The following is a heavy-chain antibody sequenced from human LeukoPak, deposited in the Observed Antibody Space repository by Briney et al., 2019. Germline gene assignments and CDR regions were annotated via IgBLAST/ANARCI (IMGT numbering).Heavy chain of an antibody. V-gene: IGHV4-59*01. J-gene: IGHJ4*02. Sequence: SETLSLTCTVSGDSFSSGYWSWIRQPPGKGLEWIGYTSYSDSTRYSPSLKSRVTMSIDTSMNQFSLKVTSVTPADTAVYYCARGSSRFDCWGQGTLVTVSS. D-gene: IGHD6-13*01. CDR2: TSYSDST. CDR3: ARGSSRFDC. CDR1: GDSFSSGY.